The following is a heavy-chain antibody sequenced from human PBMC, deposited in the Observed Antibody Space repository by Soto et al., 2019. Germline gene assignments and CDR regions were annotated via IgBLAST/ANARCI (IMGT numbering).Heavy chain of an antibody. CDR1: GFTFSSYA. D-gene: IGHD5-12*01. CDR2: ISGSGGST. J-gene: IGHJ5*02. CDR3: AKDRRRGYSGYEVGWFDP. V-gene: IGHV3-23*01. Sequence: EVQLLESGGGLVQPGGSLRLSCAASGFTFSSYAMSWVRQAPGKGLEWVSAISGSGGSTYYADSVKGRFTISRDNSKNTLYLQMNSLRAEDTAVYYCAKDRRRGYSGYEVGWFDPWGQGTLVTVSS.